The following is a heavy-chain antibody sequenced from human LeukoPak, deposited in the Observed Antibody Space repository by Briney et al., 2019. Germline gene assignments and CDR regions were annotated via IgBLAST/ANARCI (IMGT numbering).Heavy chain of an antibody. Sequence: GGSLRLSCAASGFTFSSYGMHWVRQAPGKGLEWVAFIRYDGSNKYYADSVKGRFTISRDNSKNTLYLQMNSLRAEDTAVYYCARDLGDGYNYLYFDYWGQGTLVTVSS. CDR1: GFTFSSYG. D-gene: IGHD5-24*01. CDR3: ARDLGDGYNYLYFDY. CDR2: IRYDGSNK. J-gene: IGHJ4*02. V-gene: IGHV3-30*02.